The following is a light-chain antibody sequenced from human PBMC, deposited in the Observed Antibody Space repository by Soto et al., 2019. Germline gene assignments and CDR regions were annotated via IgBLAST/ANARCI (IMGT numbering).Light chain of an antibody. Sequence: KVLTQSRGTLSLSPGERATLSCRASQSVSSSRLAWYRQKPGQAPRLLIYGASTRATGIPARFSGSGSGTEFTLTISSLQSEDFAVYYCQQYNNWPPITFGQGTRLEIK. V-gene: IGKV3-15*01. J-gene: IGKJ5*01. CDR2: GAS. CDR1: QSVSSS. CDR3: QQYNNWPPIT.